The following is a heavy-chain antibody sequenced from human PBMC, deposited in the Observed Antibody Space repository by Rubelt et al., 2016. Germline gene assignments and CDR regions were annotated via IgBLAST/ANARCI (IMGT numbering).Heavy chain of an antibody. V-gene: IGHV4-39*01. J-gene: IGHJ4*02. CDR2: IYYSGST. CDR3: ARLRVGTATGFDQ. CDR1: SDSITRSAYY. Sequence: QLQLQESGPGLVKPSETLSLTCTVSSDSITRSAYYWVWIRQPPGKGLEWIGSIYYSGSTYYNPSLKSRVTISVDTAKNQFSRRLTSATVADTAVYFCARLRVGTATGFDQWGQGTLVTVSS. D-gene: IGHD2-21*02.